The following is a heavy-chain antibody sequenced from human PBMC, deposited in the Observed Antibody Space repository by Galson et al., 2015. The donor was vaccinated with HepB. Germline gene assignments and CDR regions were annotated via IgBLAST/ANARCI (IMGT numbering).Heavy chain of an antibody. CDR2: ISYDGSNK. CDR1: GFTFSSYA. CDR3: ARASPPHYYDSSGYYQPPHYGMDV. J-gene: IGHJ6*02. V-gene: IGHV3-30*04. Sequence: SLRLSCAASGFTFSSYAMHWVRQAPGKGLEWVAVISYDGSNKYYADSVKGRFTISRDNSKNTLYLQMNSLRAEDTAVYYCARASPPHYYDSSGYYQPPHYGMDVWGQGTTVTVSS. D-gene: IGHD3-22*01.